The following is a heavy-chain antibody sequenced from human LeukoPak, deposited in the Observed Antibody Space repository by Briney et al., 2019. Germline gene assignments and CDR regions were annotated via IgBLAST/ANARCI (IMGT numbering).Heavy chain of an antibody. Sequence: GGSLRLSCAASGFTFSSYGMSWVRQAPGKGLEWVSAISGSGGSTYYADSVKGRFTISRDNAKNTLYLQMNSLRAEDTAVYYCARGDLYYYDSSGYYPAYWGQGTLVTVSS. CDR1: GFTFSSYG. CDR2: ISGSGGST. V-gene: IGHV3-23*01. D-gene: IGHD3-22*01. CDR3: ARGDLYYYDSSGYYPAY. J-gene: IGHJ4*02.